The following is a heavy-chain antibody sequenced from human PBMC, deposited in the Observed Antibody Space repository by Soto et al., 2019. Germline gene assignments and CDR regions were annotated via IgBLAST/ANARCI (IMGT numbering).Heavy chain of an antibody. J-gene: IGHJ6*02. Sequence: QVQLVQSGDEVKKPGASVKVSCKASGYIFVNYGIAWVRQAPGQGLEWMGWISPYTGNTHSASKVQGRLTMTTDTSTSTSDIDMGRLTSYYTAVYYCVMGDNYVTPTQQYGWCQGPTVTFSS. V-gene: IGHV1-18*01. CDR3: VMGDNYVTPTQQYG. CDR1: GYIFVNYG. D-gene: IGHD3-16*01. CDR2: ISPYTGNT.